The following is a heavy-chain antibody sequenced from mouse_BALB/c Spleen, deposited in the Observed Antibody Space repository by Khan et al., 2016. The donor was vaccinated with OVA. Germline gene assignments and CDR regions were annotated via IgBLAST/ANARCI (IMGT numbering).Heavy chain of an antibody. V-gene: IGHV1S81*02. J-gene: IGHJ3*01. D-gene: IGHD2-1*01. CDR3: TRSGYGTFAY. Sequence: QVQLKESGAELVKPGASVKLSCKASGYTFTSYYMYWVKQRPGQGLEWIGEINPSDGDTNFNEKFKSKATLTVDKSSSTVYMQLSSLTSEDSVVYYCTRSGYGTFAYWGQGTLVTVSA. CDR2: INPSDGDT. CDR1: GYTFTSYY.